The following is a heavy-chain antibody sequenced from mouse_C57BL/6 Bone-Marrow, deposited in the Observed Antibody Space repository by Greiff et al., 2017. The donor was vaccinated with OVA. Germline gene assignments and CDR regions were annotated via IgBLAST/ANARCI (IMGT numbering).Heavy chain of an antibody. Sequence: QVQLQQPGAELVKPGASVKLSCKASGYTFTSYWMHWVKQRPGQGLEWIGMIHPNSGSTNYNEKFKSKATLTVDKSSSTAYMQLSSLTSEDSAVYYCARDCYDGGTWFAYWGQGTLVTVSA. CDR3: ARDCYDGGTWFAY. D-gene: IGHD2-12*01. CDR1: GYTFTSYW. CDR2: IHPNSGST. V-gene: IGHV1-64*01. J-gene: IGHJ3*01.